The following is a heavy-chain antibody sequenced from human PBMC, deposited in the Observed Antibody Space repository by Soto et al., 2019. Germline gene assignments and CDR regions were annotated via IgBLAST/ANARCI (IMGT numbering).Heavy chain of an antibody. CDR3: ARHVAYYDSSGYNPLYFDY. V-gene: IGHV5-10-1*01. D-gene: IGHD3-22*01. Sequence: LGESLKISCHGSTDSLISYWISWVRQMPGKCLEWMGRIDPSDSYTNYSPSFQGHVTISADKSISTAYLQWSSLKASDTAMYYCARHVAYYDSSGYNPLYFDYWGQGTLVTVSS. CDR2: IDPSDSYT. J-gene: IGHJ4*02. CDR1: TDSLISYW.